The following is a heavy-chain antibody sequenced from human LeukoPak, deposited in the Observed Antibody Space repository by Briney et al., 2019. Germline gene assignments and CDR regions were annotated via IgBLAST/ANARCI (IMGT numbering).Heavy chain of an antibody. CDR1: GFTFSSYA. Sequence: GGSLRPSCAASGFTFSSYAMSWVRQAPGKGLEWVSAISGSGGSTYYADSVKGRFTISRDNSKNTLYLQMNSLRAEDTAVYYCAKPYYYDSSGYSDYWGQGTLVTVSS. CDR3: AKPYYYDSSGYSDY. V-gene: IGHV3-23*01. CDR2: ISGSGGST. D-gene: IGHD3-22*01. J-gene: IGHJ4*02.